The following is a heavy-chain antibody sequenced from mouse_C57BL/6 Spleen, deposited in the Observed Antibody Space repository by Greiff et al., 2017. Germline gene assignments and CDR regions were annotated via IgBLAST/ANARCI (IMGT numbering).Heavy chain of an antibody. V-gene: IGHV1-22*01. CDR3: ATVVAGPYFDY. Sequence: EVQLQQSGPELVKPGASVKMSCKASGYTFTDYNMHWVKQSHGKSLEWIGYINPNNGGTSYNQKFKGKATLTVNKSSSTAYMELRSLTSEDSAVYYCATVVAGPYFDYWGQGTTLTVSS. CDR2: INPNNGGT. J-gene: IGHJ2*01. CDR1: GYTFTDYN. D-gene: IGHD1-1*01.